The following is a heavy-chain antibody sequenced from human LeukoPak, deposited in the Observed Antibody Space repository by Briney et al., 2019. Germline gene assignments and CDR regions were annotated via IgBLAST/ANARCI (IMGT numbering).Heavy chain of an antibody. CDR1: GLAFSAYK. J-gene: IGHJ4*02. V-gene: IGHV3-74*01. Sequence: GGPMRLSCAASGLAFSAYKMHWVRQAPRKGLVWVSRISTDGYTTDYADFVQGRFTASRDNTKNTWSLEMNSLRAEDTAVYYCVVGGSPGYWGQGTLVTVSS. CDR2: ISTDGYTT. CDR3: VVGGSPGY. D-gene: IGHD2-15*01.